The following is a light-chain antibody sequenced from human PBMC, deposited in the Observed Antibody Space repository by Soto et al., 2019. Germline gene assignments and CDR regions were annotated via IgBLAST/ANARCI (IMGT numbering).Light chain of an antibody. J-gene: IGKJ2*01. CDR3: QQANSFPYT. V-gene: IGKV1-12*01. CDR1: QGIRSW. Sequence: DIQMTQSPSSVSASVGDRVTITCRASQGIRSWLVWYQLKPGKAPKVLVYGASSLQSGVPSRFSGSGSGTDFTLNISSLQPEDFATYYCQQANSFPYTFGQGTNLEIK. CDR2: GAS.